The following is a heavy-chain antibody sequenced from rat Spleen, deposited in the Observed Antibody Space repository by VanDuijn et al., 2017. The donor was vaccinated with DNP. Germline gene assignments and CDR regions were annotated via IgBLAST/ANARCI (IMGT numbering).Heavy chain of an antibody. J-gene: IGHJ2*01. Sequence: EVQLVESGGGLVQPGRSLKLSCAASGFTLSDYAMVWVRQAPTKGLEWVASISYDGGSTYYRDSVKGRFTISRDNAKSTLYLQMDSLRSEETATYYCARRDTFYYFDYWGQGVMVTVSS. D-gene: IGHD2-2*01. CDR3: ARRDTFYYFDY. V-gene: IGHV5-17*01. CDR2: ISYDGGST. CDR1: GFTLSDYA.